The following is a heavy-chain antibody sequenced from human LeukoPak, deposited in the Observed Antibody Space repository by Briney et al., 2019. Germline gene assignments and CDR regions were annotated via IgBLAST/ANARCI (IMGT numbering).Heavy chain of an antibody. CDR2: IYGGGST. CDR3: TRDQMNY. V-gene: IGHV3-53*01. Sequence: GGSLRLSCAASGFTVSNNYMSWVRQAPGKGLEWVSVIYGGGSTSYADSVKGRFTISRDTSKNTVSLQMNSLRVEDTAMYYCTRDQMNYWGQGTLVTVSS. J-gene: IGHJ4*02. D-gene: IGHD5-24*01. CDR1: GFTVSNNY.